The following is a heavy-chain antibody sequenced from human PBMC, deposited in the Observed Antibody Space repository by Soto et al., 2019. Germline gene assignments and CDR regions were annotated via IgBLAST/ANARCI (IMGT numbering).Heavy chain of an antibody. CDR2: INKDGGRT. CDR3: AKDLHWYGMDV. CDR1: GFTFGSYF. Sequence: EVQLLESGEALCSPGESLRLSWAAPGFTFGSYFMNWVRQAPGKGPEWVSDINKDGGRTHYADSVRGRFTISRDNSRNTLYLQMNRLRAEDTALYYCAKDLHWYGMDVWGQGTTVTVSS. V-gene: IGHV3-23*01. D-gene: IGHD1-1*01. J-gene: IGHJ6*02.